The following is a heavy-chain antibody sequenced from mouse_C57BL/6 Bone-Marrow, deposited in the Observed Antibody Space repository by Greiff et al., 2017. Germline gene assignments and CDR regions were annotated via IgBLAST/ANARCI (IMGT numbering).Heavy chain of an antibody. Sequence: VQLQQSGTVLARPGASVKMSCKTSGYTFTSYWMHWVKQRPGQGLEWIGAINPGNSDTSYNQKFKGKAKLTAVTSASTAYMERSSLTNEDSAGYYCTRWSSGPYYYAMDYWGQGTSVTVSS. D-gene: IGHD3-2*02. J-gene: IGHJ4*01. CDR1: GYTFTSYW. V-gene: IGHV1-5*01. CDR2: INPGNSDT. CDR3: TRWSSGPYYYAMDY.